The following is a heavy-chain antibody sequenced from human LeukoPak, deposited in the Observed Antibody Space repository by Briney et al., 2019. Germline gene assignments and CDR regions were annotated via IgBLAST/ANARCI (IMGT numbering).Heavy chain of an antibody. CDR2: INYSGST. CDR3: ARQKSGNLR. V-gene: IGHV4-39*01. Sequence: SQTLSLTCTVSGGSISISTYYWGWIRQPRGNWLEWIGSINYSGSTYYNPSLNERATISVDTSKNQFSLKLSSVTAADTAVYYCARQKSGNLRWGQGTLVTVSS. J-gene: IGHJ1*01. D-gene: IGHD1-26*01. CDR1: GGSISISTYY.